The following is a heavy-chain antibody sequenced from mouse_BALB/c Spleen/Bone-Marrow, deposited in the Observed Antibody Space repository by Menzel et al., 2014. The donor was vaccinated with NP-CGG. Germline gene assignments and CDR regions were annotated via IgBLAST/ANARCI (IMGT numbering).Heavy chain of an antibody. Sequence: EVMLVEPGGGLVQPGSPLRLSCATSGFTLTDYYMNWVRQPPGKALEWLGFIRNKANGYTTEFSASVKGRFTTSRDNSQSILYLQMNTLRAEDSATYYCARYDGYSDNAMDYWGQGTSVTVSS. CDR1: GFTLTDYY. D-gene: IGHD2-3*01. CDR3: ARYDGYSDNAMDY. V-gene: IGHV7-3*02. CDR2: IRNKANGYTT. J-gene: IGHJ4*01.